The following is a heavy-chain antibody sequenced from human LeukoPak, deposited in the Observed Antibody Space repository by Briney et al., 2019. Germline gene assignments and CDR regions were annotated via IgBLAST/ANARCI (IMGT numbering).Heavy chain of an antibody. V-gene: IGHV1-18*01. J-gene: IGHJ4*02. CDR1: GYTFTSYG. CDR2: ISAYNGNT. Sequence: ASVKVSCKASGYTFTSYGIRWVRQAPGQGLEWMGWISAYNGNTNYAQKLQGRVTMTTDTSTSTAYMELRSLRSDDTAVYYCATTYYYDSSGLSTSYYFDYWGQGTLVTVSS. CDR3: ATTYYYDSSGLSTSYYFDY. D-gene: IGHD3-22*01.